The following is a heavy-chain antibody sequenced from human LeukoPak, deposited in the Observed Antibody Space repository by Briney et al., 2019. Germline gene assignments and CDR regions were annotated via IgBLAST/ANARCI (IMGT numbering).Heavy chain of an antibody. CDR1: GGSISSGGYY. Sequence: SETLSLTCTVPGGSISSGGYYWGWIRQPPGKGLEWIGSIYYSGTTYYSPSLKSRVTISVDTSKNQFSLRLSSVTAADTAIYYCARHRASGIVGATRHAFDIWGQGAMVTVSS. CDR2: IYYSGTT. CDR3: ARHRASGIVGATRHAFDI. D-gene: IGHD1-26*01. J-gene: IGHJ3*02. V-gene: IGHV4-39*01.